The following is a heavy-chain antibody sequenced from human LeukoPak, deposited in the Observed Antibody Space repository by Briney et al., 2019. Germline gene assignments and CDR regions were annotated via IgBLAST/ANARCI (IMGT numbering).Heavy chain of an antibody. CDR1: GFTFSSYE. J-gene: IGHJ4*02. Sequence: GGSLRLSCAASGFTFSSYEMNWVRQAPGKGLEWVSDISSSGTTIHYADSVKGRFTISRDNAKNSLYLQMSSLRAEDTAVYYCARGLDDGYSHGLDYWGQGTLVTVSS. V-gene: IGHV3-48*03. CDR2: ISSSGTTI. D-gene: IGHD5-18*01. CDR3: ARGLDDGYSHGLDY.